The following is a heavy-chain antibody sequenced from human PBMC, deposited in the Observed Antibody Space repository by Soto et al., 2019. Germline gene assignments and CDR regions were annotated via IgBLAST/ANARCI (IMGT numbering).Heavy chain of an antibody. V-gene: IGHV4-59*08. D-gene: IGHD3-3*01. J-gene: IGHJ6*03. CDR3: ARHLFDSWTGYPYYYYMDV. CDR1: GGSIRSHN. CDR2: MYYSAMT. Sequence: QVQLQESGPGLVKPSETLSLTCSVPGGSIRSHNWSWIRQPPGKGLEWIGCMYYSAMTEYNPSLKSRVTISADTSNNKVSLRLTSVTAADTAVYYCARHLFDSWTGYPYYYYMDVWGKGTAVTVSS.